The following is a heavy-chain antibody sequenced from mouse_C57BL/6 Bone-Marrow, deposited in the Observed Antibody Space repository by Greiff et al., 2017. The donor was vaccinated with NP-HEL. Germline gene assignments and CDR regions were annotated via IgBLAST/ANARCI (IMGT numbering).Heavy chain of an antibody. D-gene: IGHD1-1*01. CDR2: IYPGAGDT. V-gene: IGHV1-82*01. CDR3: TRDPYYYCSSSHFDC. Sequence: QVQLQQSGPELVKPGASVKISCKASGYAFSSSWMNWVKQRPGKGLEWIGRIYPGAGDTNYNGKFKGKATLTADKSSSTAYMQLSSLSSEDSAVYCCTRDPYYYCSSSHFDCRGHGTTLT. CDR1: GYAFSSSW. J-gene: IGHJ2*01.